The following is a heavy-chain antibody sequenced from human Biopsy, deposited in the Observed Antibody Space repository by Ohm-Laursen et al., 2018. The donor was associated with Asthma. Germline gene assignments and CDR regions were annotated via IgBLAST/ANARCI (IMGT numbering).Heavy chain of an antibody. CDR3: AKEVVPGWELRRGPDS. J-gene: IGHJ4*02. D-gene: IGHD1-26*01. CDR2: ISFDGTNR. CDR1: GFTFKNYG. Sequence: TLSFTCAASGFTFKNYGMHWVRQAPDKGRDWVAVISFDGTNRNYTDSVKGRFTISRDNSRNTLHLEMNSLRAEDTAVYFCAKEVVPGWELRRGPDSWGQGTLVTVSS. V-gene: IGHV3-30*18.